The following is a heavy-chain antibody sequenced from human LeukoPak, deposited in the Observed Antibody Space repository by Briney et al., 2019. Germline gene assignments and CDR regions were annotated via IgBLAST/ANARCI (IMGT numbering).Heavy chain of an antibody. V-gene: IGHV3-30*04. CDR3: AKDGDPLRYFDWLDYSLNFDI. Sequence: GGSLRLSCAASGFTFSSYAMHWVRQAPGKGLEWVAVISYDGSNKYYADSVKGRFTISRDNSKNTLYLQMNSLRAEDTAVYYCAKDGDPLRYFDWLDYSLNFDIWGQGTMVTVSS. D-gene: IGHD3-9*01. CDR1: GFTFSSYA. CDR2: ISYDGSNK. J-gene: IGHJ3*02.